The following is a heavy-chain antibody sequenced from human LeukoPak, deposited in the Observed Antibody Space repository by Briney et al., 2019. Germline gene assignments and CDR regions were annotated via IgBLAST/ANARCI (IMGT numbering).Heavy chain of an antibody. CDR1: GSSIISGDFY. J-gene: IGHJ4*02. D-gene: IGHD6-6*01. V-gene: IGHV4-30-4*01. Sequence: SETLSLTCTVSGSSIISGDFYWIWIRQPPGKGLEWIGYIYYSGSTYYNPSLKSLITVSVDTSKNQFSLKLSSVTAADTAVYYCARGDWSSSIDYWGQGTLVTVSS. CDR3: ARGDWSSSIDY. CDR2: IYYSGST.